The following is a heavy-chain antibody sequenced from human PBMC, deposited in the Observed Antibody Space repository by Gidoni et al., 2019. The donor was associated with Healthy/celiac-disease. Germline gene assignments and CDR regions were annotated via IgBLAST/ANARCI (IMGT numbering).Heavy chain of an antibody. D-gene: IGHD4-17*01. CDR3: TTDPGTTVTKIFDY. V-gene: IGHV3-15*01. J-gene: IGHJ4*02. Sequence: EVQLVESGGGLVKPGGSLRLSCAASGFTFSNAWMSWVSQAPGKGREWVGRIKSKTDGGTTDYAAPVKGRFTIARDDSKNTLYLQMTSLKTEDTAVYYCTTDPGTTVTKIFDYWGQGTLVTVSS. CDR1: GFTFSNAW. CDR2: IKSKTDGGTT.